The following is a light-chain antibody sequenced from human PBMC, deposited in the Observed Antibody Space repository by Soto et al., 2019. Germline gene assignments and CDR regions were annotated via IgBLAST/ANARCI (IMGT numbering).Light chain of an antibody. V-gene: IGKV3-11*01. J-gene: IGKJ1*01. Sequence: EIVLTQSPATLSLSPGERATLSCRARQSVSSYLAWYQQKPGQAPRLLIYDASNRATGIPARFSGSGSGTDFTLTISSLEPEDVAVYYCQQRSNWSWTFGQGTKVEIK. CDR2: DAS. CDR1: QSVSSY. CDR3: QQRSNWSWT.